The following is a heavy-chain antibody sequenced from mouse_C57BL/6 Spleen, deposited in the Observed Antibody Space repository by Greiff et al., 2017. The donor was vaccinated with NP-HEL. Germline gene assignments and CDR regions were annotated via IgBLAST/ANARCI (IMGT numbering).Heavy chain of an antibody. CDR1: GYTFTDYN. CDR3: ARRDLERYFDV. J-gene: IGHJ1*03. V-gene: IGHV1-22*01. Sequence: DVKLVESGPELVKPGASVKMSCKASGYTFTDYNMHWVKQSHGKSLEWIGYINPNNGGTSYNQKFKGKATLTVNKSSSTAYMELRSLTSEDSAVYYCARRDLERYFDVWGTGTTVTVSS. CDR2: INPNNGGT.